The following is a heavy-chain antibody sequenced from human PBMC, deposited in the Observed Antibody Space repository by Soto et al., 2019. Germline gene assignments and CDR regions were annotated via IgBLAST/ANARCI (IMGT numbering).Heavy chain of an antibody. CDR2: IYYSGST. CDR3: ARHAGYYDILTGYYFDWFDP. J-gene: IGHJ5*02. Sequence: SETLSLTCTVSGGSISSSSYYWGWIRQPPGKGLEWIGSIYYSGSTYYNPSLKSRVTISVDTSKNQFSLKLSSVTAADTAVYYCARHAGYYDILTGYYFDWFDPWGQGTLVTVSS. V-gene: IGHV4-39*01. CDR1: GGSISSSSYY. D-gene: IGHD3-9*01.